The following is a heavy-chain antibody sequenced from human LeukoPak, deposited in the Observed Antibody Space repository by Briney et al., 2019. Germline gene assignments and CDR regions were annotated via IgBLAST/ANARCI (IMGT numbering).Heavy chain of an antibody. CDR3: ARDQKVGATPYFGMDV. CDR1: GGTFSSYA. V-gene: IGHV1-69*04. Sequence: SVKVSCKASGGTFSSYAISWVRQAPGQGLEWMGRIIPILGIANYAQKFQGRVTIIADEFTSTAYMELSSLRSDDTAMYYCARDQKVGATPYFGMDVWGQGTTVTVSS. J-gene: IGHJ6*02. D-gene: IGHD1-26*01. CDR2: IIPILGIA.